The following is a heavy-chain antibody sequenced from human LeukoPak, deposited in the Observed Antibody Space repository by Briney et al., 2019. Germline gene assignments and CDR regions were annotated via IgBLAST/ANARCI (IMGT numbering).Heavy chain of an antibody. D-gene: IGHD1-26*01. CDR2: IKQDGSEK. J-gene: IGHJ4*02. CDR1: GFTFSSYC. V-gene: IGHV3-7*01. CDR3: ARDRMGRIFDY. Sequence: GGSLRLSCAASGFTFSSYCMSWVRQAPGKGLEWVANIKQDGSEKYYVDSVKGRFTIYRDNAKNSLYLQMNSLRDEDTAVYYCARDRMGRIFDYWGQGTLVTVSS.